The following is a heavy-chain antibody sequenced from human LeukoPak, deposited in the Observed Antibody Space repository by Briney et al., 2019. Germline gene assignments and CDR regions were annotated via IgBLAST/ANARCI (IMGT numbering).Heavy chain of an antibody. V-gene: IGHV3-30-3*01. J-gene: IGHJ4*02. Sequence: PGGSLRLSCAASGFTFSSYAMHWVRQAPGKGLEWVAVISYDGSNKYYADSVKGRFTISRDNSKNTLYLQMNSLRAEGTAVYYCARDRGLTGPAYFDYWGQGTLVTVSS. CDR1: GFTFSSYA. CDR3: ARDRGLTGPAYFDY. CDR2: ISYDGSNK. D-gene: IGHD7-27*01.